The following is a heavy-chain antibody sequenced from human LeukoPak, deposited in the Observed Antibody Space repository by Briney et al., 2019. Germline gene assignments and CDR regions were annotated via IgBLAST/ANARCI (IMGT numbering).Heavy chain of an antibody. CDR3: AREVPKLERRGDNWFDP. Sequence: PSETLSLTCTVSGYSISSGYYWGWIRQPPGKGLEWIGSIYHSGSTYYNPSLKSRVTISVDTSKNQFSLKLSSVTAADTAVYYCAREVPKLERRGDNWFDPWGQGTLVTVSS. D-gene: IGHD1-1*01. J-gene: IGHJ5*02. CDR2: IYHSGST. V-gene: IGHV4-38-2*02. CDR1: GYSISSGYY.